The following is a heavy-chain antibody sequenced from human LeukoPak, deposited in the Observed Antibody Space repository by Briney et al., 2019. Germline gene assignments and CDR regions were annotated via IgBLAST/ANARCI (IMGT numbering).Heavy chain of an antibody. CDR3: ADEGLAV. CDR2: IYTSGST. J-gene: IGHJ6*04. V-gene: IGHV4-61*02. Sequence: PSETLSLTCTVSGGSISSGSYYWSWIRQPAGKGLEWIGRIYTSGSTNYNPSLKSRVTISVDTSKNQFSLKLSSVTAADTAVYYCADEGLAVWGKGTTVTISS. CDR1: GGSISSGSYY.